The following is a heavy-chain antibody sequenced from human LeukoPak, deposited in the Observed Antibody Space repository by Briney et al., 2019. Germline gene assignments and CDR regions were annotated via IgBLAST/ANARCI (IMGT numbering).Heavy chain of an antibody. J-gene: IGHJ5*02. CDR3: ARANSATIPGADP. Sequence: GGSLTLSCAGSGFTFSSYAMSWVRQAPGQGLEWVSVISDSGDYTSYADSVRGRFTISRDNSKNTVYLQMNSLRAEDTAVYYCARANSATIPGADPWGQGTLVTVSS. D-gene: IGHD1-26*01. CDR1: GFTFSSYA. V-gene: IGHV3-23*01. CDR2: ISDSGDYT.